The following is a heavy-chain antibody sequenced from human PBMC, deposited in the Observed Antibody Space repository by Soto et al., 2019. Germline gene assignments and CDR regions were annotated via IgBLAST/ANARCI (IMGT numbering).Heavy chain of an antibody. CDR1: GLTFGDYA. CDR2: FKWNSGDV. D-gene: IGHD3-10*01. J-gene: IGHJ6*02. Sequence: GGSLRLSCAASGLTFGDYAMHWVRQVPGKGLEWVSGFKWNSGDVGYADSVKGRFTISRDNAKNSLYLQMNSLRPEDTAVYYCAKDRSSGSPYYGMDLWGQGTMVTVS. V-gene: IGHV3-9*01. CDR3: AKDRSSGSPYYGMDL.